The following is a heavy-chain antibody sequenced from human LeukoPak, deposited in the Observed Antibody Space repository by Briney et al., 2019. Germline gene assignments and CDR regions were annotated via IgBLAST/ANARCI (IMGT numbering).Heavy chain of an antibody. CDR1: GFTFRSYS. J-gene: IGHJ3*02. CDR2: ISSSSSTI. Sequence: PAGTLRLSCTASGFTFRSYSMNWVRKAPGKGLERDSYISSSSSTIYYADSVRGRFTISRVNAKNSLYLQMHSLRAEDTAVYDCASDTKRGYSCGSPTDGFDIWGQGTMVTVSS. V-gene: IGHV3-48*04. D-gene: IGHD5-18*01. CDR3: ASDTKRGYSCGSPTDGFDI.